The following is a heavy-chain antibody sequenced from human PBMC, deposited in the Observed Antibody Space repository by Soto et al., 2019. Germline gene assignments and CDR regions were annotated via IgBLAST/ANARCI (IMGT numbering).Heavy chain of an antibody. CDR2: ISYDGSNK. Sequence: XECLRLSCAASGLTVSSNGTHGVRQAPGKGLERVAVISYDGSNKYYADSVKGRFTISRDNSKNTLYLQMNSLRAEDTAVYYCAKKYYGSGSPDPYYYYYGMDVWGQGSAVSVSS. CDR1: GLTVSSNG. V-gene: IGHV3-30*18. D-gene: IGHD3-10*01. J-gene: IGHJ6*02. CDR3: AKKYYGSGSPDPYYYYYGMDV.